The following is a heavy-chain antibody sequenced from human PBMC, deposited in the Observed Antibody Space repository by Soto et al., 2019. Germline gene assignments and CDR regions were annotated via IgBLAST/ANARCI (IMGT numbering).Heavy chain of an antibody. CDR2: ISPMFGAA. CDR3: PREVQVHTPPFFY. D-gene: IGHD3-10*01. V-gene: IGHV1-69*19. Sequence: QVQLVQSGAEMKKPGSSVKVSCQSSGGTFNTYAMNWVRQAPGQGPEWMGDISPMFGAANYAPKFQGRVTITADESTGTSYMQSSSWTSQDTALYFCPREVQVHTPPFFYWGQGTLVTVSS. J-gene: IGHJ4*02. CDR1: GGTFNTYA.